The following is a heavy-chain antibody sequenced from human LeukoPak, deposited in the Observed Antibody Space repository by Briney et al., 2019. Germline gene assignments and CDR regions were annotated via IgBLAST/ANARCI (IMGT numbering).Heavy chain of an antibody. V-gene: IGHV3-74*01. CDR2: INGAGSSI. D-gene: IGHD4-17*01. Sequence: PGGSLRLSCAASGFTFSSYWMYWVRQTPGKGLVWVSRINGAGSSISYADSVKGRVTISRDNAKNTLYLQMNNLRAEDTAVYYCARGGDYKNDYWGQGTLVTVSS. J-gene: IGHJ4*02. CDR1: GFTFSSYW. CDR3: ARGGDYKNDY.